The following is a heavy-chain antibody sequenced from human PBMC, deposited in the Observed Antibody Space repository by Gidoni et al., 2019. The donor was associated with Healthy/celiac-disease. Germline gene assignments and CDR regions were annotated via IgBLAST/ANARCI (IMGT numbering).Heavy chain of an antibody. CDR3: AKDLSPSRYGDYSFDY. J-gene: IGHJ4*02. Sequence: EVQLLEYGGGLVQPGGSVRLSWAASGFPCSRYAMSWVRQAPGTGLELVSAIGGSGGSTYSADAVKGRFTISRDNSKNTLYLQMNRLRAEDTAVYYCAKDLSPSRYGDYSFDYWGQGTLVTVSS. D-gene: IGHD4-17*01. CDR1: GFPCSRYA. CDR2: IGGSGGST. V-gene: IGHV3-23*01.